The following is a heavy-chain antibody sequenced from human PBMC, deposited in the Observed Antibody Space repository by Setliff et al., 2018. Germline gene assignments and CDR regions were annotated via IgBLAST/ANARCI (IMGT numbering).Heavy chain of an antibody. CDR2: IYPGDSHT. V-gene: IGHV5-51*01. D-gene: IGHD3-10*01. CDR3: ARSYYYGSGSYRTFDP. J-gene: IGHJ5*02. Sequence: GESLKISCKGSGYSFSNFWIGWVRQMPGKGLEWMGIIYPGDSHTRYSPSFQGQVTISVDKSISTAYLQWSSLKASDTAMYYCARSYYYGSGSYRTFDPWGQGTLVTVSS. CDR1: GYSFSNFW.